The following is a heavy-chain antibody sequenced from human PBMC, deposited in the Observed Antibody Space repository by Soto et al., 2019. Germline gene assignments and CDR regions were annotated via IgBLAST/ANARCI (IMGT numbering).Heavy chain of an antibody. D-gene: IGHD6-13*01. Sequence: SETLSRTCTGSVDSNNNYYWSWLRQPPGKRLEWIGYIYYTGSTTYNPSLESRVTMSVDTSKNQFSLKLSSLNAADTAVYYCAKYRRTAAEGFTLDYWGRGTLVT. J-gene: IGHJ4*02. CDR3: AKYRRTAAEGFTLDY. V-gene: IGHV4-59*01. CDR2: IYYTGST. CDR1: VDSNNNYY.